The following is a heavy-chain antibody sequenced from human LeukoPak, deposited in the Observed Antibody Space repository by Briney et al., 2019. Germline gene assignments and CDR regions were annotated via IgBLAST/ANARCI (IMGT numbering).Heavy chain of an antibody. CDR2: INHSGST. CDR3: ARAAYIYYDILTGYPKSRAFDI. D-gene: IGHD3-9*01. J-gene: IGHJ3*02. CDR1: GGSISSGGYY. V-gene: IGHV4-39*07. Sequence: SETLSLTCTVSGGSISSGGYYWSWIRQPPGKGLEWIGEINHSGSTNYNPSLKSRVTISVDTSKNQFSLKLSSVTAADTAVYYCARAAYIYYDILTGYPKSRAFDIWGQGTMVTVSS.